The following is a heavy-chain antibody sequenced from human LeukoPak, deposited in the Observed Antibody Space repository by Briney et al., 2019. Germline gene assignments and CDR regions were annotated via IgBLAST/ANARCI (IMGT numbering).Heavy chain of an antibody. V-gene: IGHV5-51*01. CDR1: GYSFTSYW. D-gene: IGHD6-13*01. Sequence: GESLKISCKGSGYSFTSYWISWVRQMPGKGLEWMGIIYPGDSDTRYSPSFQGQVTISADKSISTAYLQWSSLKASDTAMYYCARRAAVYYYYMHVWGKGTTVTVSS. J-gene: IGHJ6*03. CDR3: ARRAAVYYYYMHV. CDR2: IYPGDSDT.